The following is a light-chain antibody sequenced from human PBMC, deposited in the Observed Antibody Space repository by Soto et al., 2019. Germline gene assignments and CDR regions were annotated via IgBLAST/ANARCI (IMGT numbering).Light chain of an antibody. CDR2: GAS. Sequence: EIVLTQSPGTLSLSPGERATLSCRASQSVSTSYLAWYQQKPGQAPMLLIYGASSRATGIPDRFSGSGSGTDFTLTISRLEHEAFAVYYCQQYGSSPKTFGQGTKVEIK. J-gene: IGKJ1*01. CDR3: QQYGSSPKT. V-gene: IGKV3-20*01. CDR1: QSVSTSY.